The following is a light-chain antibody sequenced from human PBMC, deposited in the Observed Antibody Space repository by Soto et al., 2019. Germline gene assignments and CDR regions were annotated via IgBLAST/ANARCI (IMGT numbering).Light chain of an antibody. CDR2: DVS. J-gene: IGLJ2*01. V-gene: IGLV2-14*03. Sequence: QSALTQPASVSGSPGQSITISCTGTSSDVGSYNYVSWYQQHPGKAPKLIIYDVSNRPSGLSSRFSGSKSGNTASLTISGLQAEDEADYYCSSYSSSSTLVLFGGGTKLTVL. CDR3: SSYSSSSTLVL. CDR1: SSDVGSYNY.